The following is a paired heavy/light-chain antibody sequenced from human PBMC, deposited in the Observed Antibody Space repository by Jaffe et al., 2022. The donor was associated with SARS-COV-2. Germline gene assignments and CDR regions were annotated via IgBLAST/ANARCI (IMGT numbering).Heavy chain of an antibody. Sequence: EVQLVESGGGLVQPGGSLRLSCAASGFTFSRNWMHWVRQTPGMGLVWVSRISNDGSSTTYADSVKGRFTISRDNAKNTLYLQMNSLRAEDTAVYYCTSSPYGGFLEYWGQGNLVTVSS. CDR1: GFTFSRNW. D-gene: IGHD4-17*01. J-gene: IGHJ4*02. V-gene: IGHV3-74*01. CDR3: TSSPYGGFLEY. CDR2: ISNDGSST.
Light chain of an antibody. J-gene: IGKJ4*01. CDR2: TAS. CDR1: QSISSY. V-gene: IGKV1-39*01. Sequence: DIQMTQSPSSLSASVGDRVTITCRASQSISSYFNWYQVKPGKAPKLMIYTASRLQSGVPSRFSGSGSGTDFTLTIRSLQPEDSATYYCQQSYSTPLTFGGGTKVEIK. CDR3: QQSYSTPLT.